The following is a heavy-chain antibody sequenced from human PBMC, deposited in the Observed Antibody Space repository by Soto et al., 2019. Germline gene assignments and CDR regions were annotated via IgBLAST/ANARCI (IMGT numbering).Heavy chain of an antibody. CDR3: ARGYCTSSACHWNFDY. CDR1: GFTFSSYE. Sequence: PGGSLRLSCAASGFTFSSYEMNWVRQAPGKGLEWVSDITSTGSTGYYADSVKGRFTISRDNAKNSLYLQMNSLRAEDTAVYYCARGYCTSSACHWNFDYWGQGTLVTVSS. CDR2: ITSTGSTG. J-gene: IGHJ4*02. D-gene: IGHD2-8*02. V-gene: IGHV3-48*03.